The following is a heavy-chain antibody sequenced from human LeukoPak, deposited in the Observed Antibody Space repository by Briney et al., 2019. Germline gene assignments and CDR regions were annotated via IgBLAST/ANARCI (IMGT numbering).Heavy chain of an antibody. J-gene: IGHJ4*02. V-gene: IGHV3-53*01. D-gene: IGHD1-26*01. CDR3: TRDPILGAPDYFDY. Sequence: GGSLRLSCAASGLTVSSNSMSWVRQAPGKGLEWVSFIYSGGSTYYADSVKGRFTISRDNSKNTMYLQMNNLREEDTAVYYCTRDPILGAPDYFDYWGQGTLVTVSS. CDR1: GLTVSSNS. CDR2: IYSGGST.